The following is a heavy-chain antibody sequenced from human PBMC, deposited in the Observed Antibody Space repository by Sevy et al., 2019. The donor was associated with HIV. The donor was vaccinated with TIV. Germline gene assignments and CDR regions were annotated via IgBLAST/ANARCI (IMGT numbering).Heavy chain of an antibody. J-gene: IGHJ6*03. D-gene: IGHD5-12*01. Sequence: GGSLRLSCAASGFTFSNYAMSWVRQAPGKGLEWVSAITGSGDATYYGASVKGRFTISRDNSKNTLFLQMNSLRDADTASYYCAKGGGYDSPKYYYYMDVWGKGTTVTVSS. CDR1: GFTFSNYA. CDR2: ITGSGDAT. V-gene: IGHV3-23*01. CDR3: AKGGGYDSPKYYYYMDV.